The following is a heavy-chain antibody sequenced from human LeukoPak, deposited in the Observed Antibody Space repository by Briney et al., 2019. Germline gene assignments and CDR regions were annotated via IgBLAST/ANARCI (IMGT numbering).Heavy chain of an antibody. D-gene: IGHD3-3*01. J-gene: IGHJ2*01. CDR3: ARSDFWSGYHYWYFDL. CDR2: IYYSGST. Sequence: SETLSLSCTVSGGSISSYYRSWIRQPPGKGLEWIGYIYYSGSTNYNPSLKSRVTISVDTSKNQFSLKLSSVTAADTAVYYCARSDFWSGYHYWYFDLWGRGTLVTVSS. CDR1: GGSISSYY. V-gene: IGHV4-59*01.